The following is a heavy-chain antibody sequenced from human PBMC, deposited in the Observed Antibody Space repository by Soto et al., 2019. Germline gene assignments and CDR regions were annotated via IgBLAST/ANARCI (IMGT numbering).Heavy chain of an antibody. Sequence: QVQLVQSGAEVKKPGSSMKVSCKASEGTFNSYGISWVQQAPGQGLEWMGGIIPFLGITKYAQKFQGRVTSTADRSTYTAYMELSSLRSEEMAVYYCARTSAGSRWAGDFDYWGKGTLVNVSS. CDR2: IIPFLGIT. D-gene: IGHD6-13*01. CDR3: ARTSAGSRWAGDFDY. CDR1: EGTFNSYG. V-gene: IGHV1-69*17. J-gene: IGHJ4*02.